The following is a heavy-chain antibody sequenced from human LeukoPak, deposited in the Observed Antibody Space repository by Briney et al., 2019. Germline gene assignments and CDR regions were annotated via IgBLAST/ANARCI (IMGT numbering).Heavy chain of an antibody. V-gene: IGHV4-59*11. CDR2: IYYSGST. Sequence: SETLSLTCSVSGGSISSLYWCWIRQPPGKGLEWIGYIYYSGSTNYNPSLKSRVTISVDTSKNQFSLNLTSVTAADTAVYYCARDPNGDYIGAFDMWGRGTLVTVSS. D-gene: IGHD4-17*01. CDR1: GGSISSLY. CDR3: ARDPNGDYIGAFDM. J-gene: IGHJ3*02.